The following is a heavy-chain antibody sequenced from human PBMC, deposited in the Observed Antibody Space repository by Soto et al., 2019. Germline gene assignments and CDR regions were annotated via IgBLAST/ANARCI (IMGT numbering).Heavy chain of an antibody. CDR2: IYYSGST. CDR3: ASGGKRSIVDTFDY. J-gene: IGHJ4*02. D-gene: IGHD5-12*01. Sequence: QVQLQESGPGLVKPSETLSLTCTVSGGSVSSGSYYWSWIRQPPGKGLEWIGYIYYSGSTNYNPSLKRRVTISVDTSKNQFSLKLSSVTAADTAVYYCASGGKRSIVDTFDYWGQGTLVTVSS. CDR1: GGSVSSGSYY. V-gene: IGHV4-61*01.